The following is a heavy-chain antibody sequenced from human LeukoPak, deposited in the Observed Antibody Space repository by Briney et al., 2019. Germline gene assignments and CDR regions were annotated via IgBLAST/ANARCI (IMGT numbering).Heavy chain of an antibody. CDR1: GGSFSGYY. Sequence: SETLSLTCAVYGGSFSGYYWSWIRRPPGKGLEWIGEINHSGSTNYNPSLKSRVTISVDTSKNQFSLKLSSVTAADTAVYYCARVHYYDSSGYPRIDYWGQGTLVTVSS. V-gene: IGHV4-34*01. D-gene: IGHD3-22*01. J-gene: IGHJ4*02. CDR3: ARVHYYDSSGYPRIDY. CDR2: INHSGST.